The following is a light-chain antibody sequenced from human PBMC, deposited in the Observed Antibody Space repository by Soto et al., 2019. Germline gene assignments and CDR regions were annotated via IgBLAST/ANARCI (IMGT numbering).Light chain of an antibody. J-gene: IGKJ3*01. CDR2: GAS. V-gene: IGKV3-15*01. Sequence: EIVMTQSPATLSVSPGERATLSCRASQSVSSNLAWYQQKPGQAPRLLIYGASTRATSIPAGFSGSGSGTDFALTVSSLQSADFALYYCQQYNNWSFTFGPATKVDI. CDR3: QQYNNWSFT. CDR1: QSVSSN.